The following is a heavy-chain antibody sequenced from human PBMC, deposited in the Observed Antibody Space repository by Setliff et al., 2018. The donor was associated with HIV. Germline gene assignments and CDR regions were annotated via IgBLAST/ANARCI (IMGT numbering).Heavy chain of an antibody. CDR2: INASGDKT. Sequence: ASVKVSCKASGFNFTNYYIHWVRQAPGEGLEWVGVINASGDKTNYAQKFQGRLIITKDTSTSTVYMELSSLRSDDTAVYYCGRDYRSWIRAIGYWGQGTQV. D-gene: IGHD5-12*01. CDR1: GFNFTNYY. V-gene: IGHV1-46*03. J-gene: IGHJ4*02. CDR3: GRDYRSWIRAIGY.